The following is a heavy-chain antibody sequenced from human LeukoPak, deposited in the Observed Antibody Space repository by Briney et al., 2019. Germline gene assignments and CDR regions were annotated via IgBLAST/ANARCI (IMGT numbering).Heavy chain of an antibody. V-gene: IGHV3-7*03. J-gene: IGHJ4*02. CDR3: ARDERSIQFNY. CDR2: IKQDGSEK. Sequence: PAGGSLRLSCAASGFTFSSYWMSWVRQAPGKGLEWVANIKQDGSEKYYVDSVKGRFTISRDNAKNSLYLQLNSLRAEDTAIYYCARDERSIQFNYWGQGTLVTVSS. D-gene: IGHD2-21*01. CDR1: GFTFSSYW.